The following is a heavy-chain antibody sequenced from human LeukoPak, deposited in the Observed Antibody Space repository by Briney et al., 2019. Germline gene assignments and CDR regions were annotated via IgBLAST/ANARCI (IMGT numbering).Heavy chain of an antibody. J-gene: IGHJ5*02. V-gene: IGHV5-51*01. CDR1: GSIFKNYW. CDR2: TYPDDSDT. CDR3: ARYSLGVRGAEFDP. Sequence: GESLKISCQGSGSIFKNYWIAWVRQLPGKGLEWMGITYPDDSDTRYSPSFQGQVTISADKSINTAYLQWSSLKAPDTAMYYCARYSLGVRGAEFDPWGQGTLVTVSS. D-gene: IGHD3-10*01.